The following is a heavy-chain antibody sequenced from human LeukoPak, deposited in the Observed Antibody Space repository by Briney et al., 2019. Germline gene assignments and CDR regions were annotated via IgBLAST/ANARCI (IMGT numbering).Heavy chain of an antibody. Sequence: PGGSLRLSCAASGFTFSIYAMSWVRQAPGKGLQWVSSITSSGDGTYYADSVKGRFTISRDNSENMLYLQMNSLRVEDTAVYFCAKDRPNYYGSNGHYYRRDGDSWGQGTRVTVSS. V-gene: IGHV3-23*01. J-gene: IGHJ5*01. D-gene: IGHD3-22*01. CDR1: GFTFSIYA. CDR2: ITSSGDGT. CDR3: AKDRPNYYGSNGHYYRRDGDS.